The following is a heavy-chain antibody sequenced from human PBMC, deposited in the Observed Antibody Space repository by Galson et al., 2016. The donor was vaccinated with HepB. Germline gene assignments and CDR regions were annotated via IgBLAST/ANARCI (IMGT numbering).Heavy chain of an antibody. V-gene: IGHV3-23*01. Sequence: SLRLSCAASGFAFHSYTMGWVRQAPGKGLQWVSDITPSGDSTYYADPVTGRFTISRDNSKNTLYLYMNSLRAGDTAVYYCGKHGGFDYWGQGALVTVSS. CDR1: GFAFHSYT. CDR2: ITPSGDST. J-gene: IGHJ4*02. D-gene: IGHD3-16*01. CDR3: GKHGGFDY.